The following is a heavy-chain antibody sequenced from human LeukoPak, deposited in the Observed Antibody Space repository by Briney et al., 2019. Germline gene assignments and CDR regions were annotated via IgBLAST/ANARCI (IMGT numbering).Heavy chain of an antibody. CDR3: ATDCSGNRCYSL. CDR1: GFTFSRIA. CDR2: ISSTSSTI. V-gene: IGHV3-48*01. J-gene: IGHJ4*02. D-gene: IGHD2-15*01. Sequence: GGSLRLSCAASGFTFSRIAMTWVRQAPGKGLEWVSYISSTSSTIYYADSVKGRFTISRDNAKNSLYLQMNSLRLGDTALYYCATDCSGNRCYSLWGQGTLVTVSS.